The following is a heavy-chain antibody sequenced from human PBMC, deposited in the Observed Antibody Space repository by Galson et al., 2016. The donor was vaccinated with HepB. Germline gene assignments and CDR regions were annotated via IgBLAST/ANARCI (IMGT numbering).Heavy chain of an antibody. D-gene: IGHD6-19*01. V-gene: IGHV3-48*02. CDR3: ARGLPFHSSGWYFDS. CDR2: VSPNGNTK. Sequence: LRLSCAASGFIFSNYNMSWVRQAPGKGMEWVSYVSPNGNTKYYADSVKGRFSISKDNAKNSLSLQMTSLRDDDTAVYYCARGLPFHSSGWYFDSWGQGILVTVSS. CDR1: GFIFSNYN. J-gene: IGHJ4*02.